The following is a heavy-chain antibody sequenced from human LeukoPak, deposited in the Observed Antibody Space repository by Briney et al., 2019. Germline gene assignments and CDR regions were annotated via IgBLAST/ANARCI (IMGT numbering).Heavy chain of an antibody. CDR1: GYTFTGYY. J-gene: IGHJ6*02. CDR2: INPNSGGT. Sequence: ASVKVSCKASGYTFTGYYMHWVRQAPGQGLEWMGWINPNSGGTNYAQKFQGRVTMTRDTSNSTAYMELSRLRSDDTAVYYCARDSIAAAGRIYYYYGMDVWGQGTTVTVSS. D-gene: IGHD6-13*01. CDR3: ARDSIAAAGRIYYYYGMDV. V-gene: IGHV1-2*02.